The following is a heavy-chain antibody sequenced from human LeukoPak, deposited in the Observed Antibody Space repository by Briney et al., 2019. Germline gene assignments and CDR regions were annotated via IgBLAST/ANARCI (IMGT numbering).Heavy chain of an antibody. V-gene: IGHV3-23*01. Sequence: PGGSLRLSCAASGFIFSDYAMSSVRQAPGKGPEWVSTIRGSTGSTYYADTAKGRFTISRDNSKNTLYLQMNNLRVEDTAVFYCAKDAVADTRFYFDKWGQGTLVTVSS. CDR1: GFIFSDYA. CDR3: AKDAVADTRFYFDK. D-gene: IGHD2-15*01. CDR2: IRGSTGST. J-gene: IGHJ4*02.